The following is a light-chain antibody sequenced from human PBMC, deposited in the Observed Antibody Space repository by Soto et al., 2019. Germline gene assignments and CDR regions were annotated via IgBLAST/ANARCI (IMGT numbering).Light chain of an antibody. CDR3: QQYNNWPWT. V-gene: IGKV3-15*01. J-gene: IGKJ1*01. Sequence: ERVLTQSPATLSVFLGERATLSCRASQSVTTNLVWYQQKPGQAPRLLIYGASTRATGIPARFSGSGSGTEFTLTISSLQSEDFAVYYCQQYNNWPWTFGQGTKVEIK. CDR1: QSVTTN. CDR2: GAS.